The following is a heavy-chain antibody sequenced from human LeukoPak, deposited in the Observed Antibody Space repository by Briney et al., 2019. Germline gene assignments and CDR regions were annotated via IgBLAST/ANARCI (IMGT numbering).Heavy chain of an antibody. CDR1: GFTFSSYW. J-gene: IGHJ4*02. Sequence: GGSLRLSCAASGFTFSSYWMHWVRQAPGKGLVWVSRINSDGSSTSYADSVKGRFTISRDNAKSSLYLQMNSLRAEDTAVYYCARESQARGSYYLGYWGQGTLVTVSS. CDR2: INSDGSST. D-gene: IGHD3-10*01. V-gene: IGHV3-74*01. CDR3: ARESQARGSYYLGY.